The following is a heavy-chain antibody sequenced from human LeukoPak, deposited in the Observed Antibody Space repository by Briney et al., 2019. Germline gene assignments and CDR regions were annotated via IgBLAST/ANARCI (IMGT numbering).Heavy chain of an antibody. Sequence: GESLKISCKGSGYSCTSYWIGWVRQMPGKGLEWMGIIYSGDSDTRYSPSFQGQLTISADKTISTAYLQWSSLNGSDTAMYYCAITGRTGDYWGEGTLVTVSS. CDR1: GYSCTSYW. CDR2: IYSGDSDT. CDR3: AITGRTGDY. V-gene: IGHV5-51*01. J-gene: IGHJ4*02. D-gene: IGHD1-20*01.